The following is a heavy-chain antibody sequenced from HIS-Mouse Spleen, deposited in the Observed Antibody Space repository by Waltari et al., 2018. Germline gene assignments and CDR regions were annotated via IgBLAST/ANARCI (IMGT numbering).Heavy chain of an antibody. Sequence: QVQLQESGPGLVKPSETLSLTCTVSGGSSSSYYWSWIRQPPGKGLEWIGYIYYSGSTNYNPSLKSRVTISVDTSKNQFSLKLSSVTAADTAVYYCARGGLLAATYYFDYWGQGTLVTVSS. J-gene: IGHJ4*02. CDR3: ARGGLLAATYYFDY. CDR1: GGSSSSYY. V-gene: IGHV4-59*08. CDR2: IYYSGST. D-gene: IGHD2-15*01.